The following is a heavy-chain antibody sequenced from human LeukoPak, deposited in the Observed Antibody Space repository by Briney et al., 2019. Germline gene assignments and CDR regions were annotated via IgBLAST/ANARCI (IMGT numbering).Heavy chain of an antibody. V-gene: IGHV1-2*06. CDR3: ARKYYYVPDAFDV. D-gene: IGHD3-10*02. J-gene: IGHJ3*01. Sequence: ASVKVSCKASGYTFTGYYMHWVRQAPGQGLEWMGRINPNSGGTNYAQKFQGRVTMTRDTSTTTAYMELSRLRSDDTAVYYCARKYYYVPDAFDVWGQGTMVTVSS. CDR1: GYTFTGYY. CDR2: INPNSGGT.